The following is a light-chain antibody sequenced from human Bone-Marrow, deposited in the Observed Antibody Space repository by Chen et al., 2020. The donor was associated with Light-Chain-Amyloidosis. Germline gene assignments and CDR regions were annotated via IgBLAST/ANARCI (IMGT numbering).Light chain of an antibody. CDR2: LGS. V-gene: IGKV2-28*01. Sequence: DIVMPQSPLSLPVTPGEPASISCMSSQSLLHSNGYNNLDWYLQKPGQSPQLLIYLGSNRASGVPDRVSGSGSGTDFTLKISRVEAEDVGVDYCMQALQTPCTFGQGTKLEIK. J-gene: IGKJ2*02. CDR3: MQALQTPCT. CDR1: QSLLHSNGYNN.